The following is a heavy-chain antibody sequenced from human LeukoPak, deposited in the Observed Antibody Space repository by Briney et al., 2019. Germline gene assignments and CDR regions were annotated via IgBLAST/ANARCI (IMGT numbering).Heavy chain of an antibody. CDR3: ARLLGAATDPFDY. CDR1: GRSISSSTDY. Sequence: KASDTLSLTCTVSGRSISSSTDYWGWIRQPPGEGLERVGSICYSWSAYYNPSFKSRVSISVDTSQNQFSLKVTSVTAADTAVYYCARLLGAATDPFDYWGQGTLVTVSS. J-gene: IGHJ4*02. D-gene: IGHD2-15*01. CDR2: ICYSWSA. V-gene: IGHV4-39*01.